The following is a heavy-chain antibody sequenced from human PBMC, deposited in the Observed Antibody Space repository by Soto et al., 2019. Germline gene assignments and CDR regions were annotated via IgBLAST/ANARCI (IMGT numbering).Heavy chain of an antibody. D-gene: IGHD2-8*01. CDR3: ASYRTELLIGADEKNDAFDI. CDR2: INHSGST. V-gene: IGHV4-34*01. CDR1: GGSFSGYY. Sequence: SETLSLTCAVYGGSFSGYYWSWIRQPPGKGLEWIGEINHSGSTNYNPSLKSRVTISVDTSKNQFSLKLSSVTAADTAVYYCASYRTELLIGADEKNDAFDIWGQGTMVTVSS. J-gene: IGHJ3*02.